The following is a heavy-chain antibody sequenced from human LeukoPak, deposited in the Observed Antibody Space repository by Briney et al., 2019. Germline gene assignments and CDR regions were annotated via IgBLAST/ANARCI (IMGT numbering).Heavy chain of an antibody. V-gene: IGHV4-4*07. CDR1: DGSISGDY. CDR3: ARFRGGTFYFDY. D-gene: IGHD3-10*01. J-gene: IGHJ4*02. Sequence: SETLSLTCTVSDGSISGDYWSWIRQPAGEGLEWIGRIYSSGSTNYNPPLKSRVTMSVDTSKNQFSLKVSSVTAADTAVYYCARFRGGTFYFDYWGQGMLVTVSS. CDR2: IYSSGST.